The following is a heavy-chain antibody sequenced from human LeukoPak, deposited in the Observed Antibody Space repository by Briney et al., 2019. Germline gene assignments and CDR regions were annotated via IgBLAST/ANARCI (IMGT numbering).Heavy chain of an antibody. CDR3: AREADYADYSKSFYYMDV. Sequence: SETLSLTCTVSGGYIGSYYWSWIRQPAGKGLEWIGRIYTSENTEYNPSLKSRVTMSLDMSTSQFSLRLTSVTAADTAVYYCAREADYADYSKSFYYMDVWCKGTTVTVSS. CDR2: IYTSENT. CDR1: GGYIGSYY. D-gene: IGHD4-17*01. J-gene: IGHJ6*03. V-gene: IGHV4-4*07.